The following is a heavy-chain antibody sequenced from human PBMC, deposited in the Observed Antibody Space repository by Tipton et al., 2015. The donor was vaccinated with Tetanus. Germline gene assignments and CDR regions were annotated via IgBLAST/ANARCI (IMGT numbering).Heavy chain of an antibody. D-gene: IGHD6-6*01. Sequence: QLVQSGAEVKKPGESLKISCKGSGYSFTSYWIAWVRQMPGKGLEWMGVIYPTDSQIRYSPSFQGQVTISADKSISTAYLQWSSLKASDTAMYYCARRTGPIYSSSDFDYWGQGTLVTVSS. CDR1: GYSFTSYW. J-gene: IGHJ4*02. CDR2: IYPTDSQI. CDR3: ARRTGPIYSSSDFDY. V-gene: IGHV5-51*01.